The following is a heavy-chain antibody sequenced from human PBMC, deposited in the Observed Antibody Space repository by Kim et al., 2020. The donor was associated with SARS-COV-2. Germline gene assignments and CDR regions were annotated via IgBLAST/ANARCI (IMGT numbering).Heavy chain of an antibody. CDR2: GTEK. CDR3: ATSRTFDY. Sequence: GTEKHYVDSVQGRFTISRDNAKNSLYLQMNSLRAEDTAVYYCATSRTFDYWGQGTLVTVSS. V-gene: IGHV3-7*01. J-gene: IGHJ4*02.